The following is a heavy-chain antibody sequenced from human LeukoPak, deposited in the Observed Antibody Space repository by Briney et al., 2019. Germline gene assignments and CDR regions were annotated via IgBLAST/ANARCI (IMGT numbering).Heavy chain of an antibody. J-gene: IGHJ4*02. CDR2: IYYSGST. D-gene: IGHD3-3*01. V-gene: IGHV4-39*01. CDR1: GGYISSSSYY. Sequence: PSETLSLTCTVSGGYISSSSYYWGWIRQPPGKGLEWLGSIYYSGSTYYNPSLKSRVTISVDTPKNQFSLKLSSVTAADTAVYYCARSDFWSGYYLFDYWGQGTLVTVSS. CDR3: ARSDFWSGYYLFDY.